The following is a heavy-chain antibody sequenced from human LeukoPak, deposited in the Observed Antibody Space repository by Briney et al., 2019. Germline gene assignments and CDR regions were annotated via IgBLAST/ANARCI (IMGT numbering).Heavy chain of an antibody. D-gene: IGHD3-16*02. V-gene: IGHV7-4-1*02. CDR3: ARGERLLRLGELSPTY. J-gene: IGHJ4*02. CDR1: GYTFTSYD. CDR2: INTNTGNP. Sequence: ASVKVSCKASGYTFTSYDINWVRQATGQGLEWMGWINTNTGNPTYAQGFTGRFVFSLDTSVSTAYLQISSLKAEDTAVYYCARGERLLRLGELSPTYWGQGTLVTVSS.